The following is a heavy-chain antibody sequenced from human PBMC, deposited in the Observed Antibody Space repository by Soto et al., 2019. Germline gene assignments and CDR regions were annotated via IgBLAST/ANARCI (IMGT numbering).Heavy chain of an antibody. CDR2: ISIGGDKT. CDR3: AKWDGDGDH. Sequence: EVQLLESGGDLVQPGGSLRLSCAASGFSSSSYSFTWVRQAPGKGLEWVAGISIGGDKTWHADSVKGRFTISRDNSKNTVYLQMKSLRVDDTAVYYCAKWDGDGDHWGQGTLVTVSS. J-gene: IGHJ5*02. D-gene: IGHD2-21*02. CDR1: GFSSSSYS. V-gene: IGHV3-23*01.